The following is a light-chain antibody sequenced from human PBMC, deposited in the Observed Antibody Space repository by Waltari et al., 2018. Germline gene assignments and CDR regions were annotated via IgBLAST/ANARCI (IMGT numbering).Light chain of an antibody. CDR2: ETS. J-gene: IGKJ3*01. CDR1: HSLLHTDGNTY. Sequence: IVMTQSPLYLSVTPGQSASISCNSSHSLLHTDGNTYLYWYFQKSGQSPHLLIHETSTRMSGVSDRFSGSGSGTQFTLTISRVEPEDVGVLYCMQSFLIPLTFGPGTKVDIK. V-gene: IGKV2-29*02. CDR3: MQSFLIPLT.